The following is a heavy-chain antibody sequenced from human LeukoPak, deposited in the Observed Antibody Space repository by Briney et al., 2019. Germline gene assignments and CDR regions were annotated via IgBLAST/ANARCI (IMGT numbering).Heavy chain of an antibody. CDR1: GFTFDDYT. Sequence: PGGSLRLSCAASGFTFDDYTMHWVRQAPGKGLEWVSGISWNSGSIGYADSVKGRFTISRDNAKNSLYLQMNSLRAEDTALYYCAKDISGGNSGSFDYWGQGTLVTVSS. CDR3: AKDISGGNSGSFDY. J-gene: IGHJ4*02. V-gene: IGHV3-9*01. CDR2: ISWNSGSI. D-gene: IGHD4-23*01.